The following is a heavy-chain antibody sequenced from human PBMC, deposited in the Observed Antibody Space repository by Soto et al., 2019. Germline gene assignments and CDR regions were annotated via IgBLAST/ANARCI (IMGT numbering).Heavy chain of an antibody. Sequence: QVQLVESGGGVVQPGRSLRLSCAASGFTFSSYGMHWVRQAPGKGLEWVAVIWYDGSNKYYADSVKGRFTISRDNSQNTLYLQMNSLRAEDTAVYYCARDNNMGYYGDCEFDYWGQGTLVTVSS. J-gene: IGHJ4*02. CDR3: ARDNNMGYYGDCEFDY. CDR2: IWYDGSNK. D-gene: IGHD4-17*01. CDR1: GFTFSSYG. V-gene: IGHV3-33*01.